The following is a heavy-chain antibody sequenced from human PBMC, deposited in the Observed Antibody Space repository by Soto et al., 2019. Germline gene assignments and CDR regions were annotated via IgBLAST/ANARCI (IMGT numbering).Heavy chain of an antibody. CDR3: TTSPYDSSGYYYYYGMDV. Sequence: EVQLLESGGGFVQPGGSLRLSCAASGFTFSSNAMSWVRQAPGKGLEWVTAISGSGYSTYYADSVKGRFTISRDNSKNTLYLQMNSLRAEDTAVYYCTTSPYDSSGYYYYYGMDVWGQGTTVTVSS. V-gene: IGHV3-23*01. CDR1: GFTFSSNA. D-gene: IGHD3-22*01. CDR2: ISGSGYST. J-gene: IGHJ6*02.